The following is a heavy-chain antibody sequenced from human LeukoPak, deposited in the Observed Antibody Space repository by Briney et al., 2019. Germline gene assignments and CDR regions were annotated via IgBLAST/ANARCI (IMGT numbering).Heavy chain of an antibody. CDR1: GFTFSTYA. J-gene: IGHJ6*03. Sequence: GGSLRLSCAASGFTFSTYAMSWVRQAPGKGLEWVSTISGGGDNTYFADSVKGRFTISRDNSKNTLFLQMVSLRAEDTAVYYCAKFEGALLGNYYMDVWGKGTTVTVSS. V-gene: IGHV3-23*01. CDR3: AKFEGALLGNYYMDV. CDR2: ISGGGDNT.